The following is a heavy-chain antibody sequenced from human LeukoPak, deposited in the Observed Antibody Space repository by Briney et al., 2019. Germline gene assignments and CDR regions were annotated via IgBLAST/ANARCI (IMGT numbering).Heavy chain of an antibody. CDR3: ARGRTEWLSPFDY. CDR2: ISPIFGTA. V-gene: IGHV1-69*05. J-gene: IGHJ4*02. CDR1: GGTFSSYA. D-gene: IGHD3-3*01. Sequence: SVKVSCKASGGTFSSYAISWVRQAPGQGLEWMGGISPIFGTANYAQKFQGRVTITTDESTTTAYMELSSLRSEDTAVYYCARGRTEWLSPFDYWGQGTLVTVSS.